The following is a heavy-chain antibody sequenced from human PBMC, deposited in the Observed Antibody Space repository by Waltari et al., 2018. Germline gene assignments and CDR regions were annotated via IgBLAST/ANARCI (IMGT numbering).Heavy chain of an antibody. CDR2: INHSGST. V-gene: IGHV4-34*01. D-gene: IGHD2-21*02. CDR3: AREAREGIVVVTAISFDY. CDR1: GGSFSGYY. Sequence: QVQLQQWGAGLLKPSETLSLTCAVYGGSFSGYYWSWIRQPPGKGLEWIGEINHSGSTNYNPSLKSRVTISVDTSKNQFSLKLSSVTAADTAVYYCAREAREGIVVVTAISFDYWGQGTLVTVSS. J-gene: IGHJ4*02.